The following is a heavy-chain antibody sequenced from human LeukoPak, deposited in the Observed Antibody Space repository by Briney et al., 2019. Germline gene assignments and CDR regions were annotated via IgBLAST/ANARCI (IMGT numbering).Heavy chain of an antibody. Sequence: SETLSLTCTVSGGSISSYCWSWIRQPPGEGLEWIGYIYYSGSTNYNPSLKSRVTISVDTSKNQFSLKLSSVTAADTAVYYCARSIAALAAVLDYWGQGTLVTVSS. D-gene: IGHD6-6*01. V-gene: IGHV4-59*01. CDR3: ARSIAALAAVLDY. J-gene: IGHJ4*02. CDR2: IYYSGST. CDR1: GGSISSYC.